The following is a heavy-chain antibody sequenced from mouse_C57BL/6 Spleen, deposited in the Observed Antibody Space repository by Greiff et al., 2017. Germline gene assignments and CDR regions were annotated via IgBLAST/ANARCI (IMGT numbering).Heavy chain of an antibody. CDR3: ARGDYGRGAMDY. CDR1: GYTFTSYW. J-gene: IGHJ4*01. V-gene: IGHV1-69*01. CDR2: IDPSDSYT. D-gene: IGHD1-1*01. Sequence: QVQLQQPGAELVMPGASVKLSCKASGYTFTSYWMHWVKQRPGQGLEWIGEIDPSDSYTNYNQKFKGKSTLTVDKSSSTAYMQLSSLTSEDSAVYYCARGDYGRGAMDYWGQGTSVTVSS.